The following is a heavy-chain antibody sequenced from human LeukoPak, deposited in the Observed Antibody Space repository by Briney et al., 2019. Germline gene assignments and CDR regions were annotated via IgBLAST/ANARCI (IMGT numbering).Heavy chain of an antibody. CDR2: INPNSGGT. CDR3: ARAHHWGLTGPTSDAFDI. J-gene: IGHJ3*02. Sequence: GASVKVSCKASGGTFSSYAISWVRQAPGQGLEWMGWINPNSGGTNYAQKFQGWVTMTRDTSISTAYMELSRLRSDDTAVYYCARAHHWGLTGPTSDAFDIWGQGTMVTVSS. V-gene: IGHV1-2*04. D-gene: IGHD7-27*01. CDR1: GGTFSSYA.